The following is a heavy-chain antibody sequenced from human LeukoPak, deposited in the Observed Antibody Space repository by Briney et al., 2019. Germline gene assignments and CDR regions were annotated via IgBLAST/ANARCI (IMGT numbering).Heavy chain of an antibody. V-gene: IGHV4-59*12. CDR1: GGSINNYY. CDR2: IYSNGGT. Sequence: SETLSLICTVSGGSINNYYWSWIRQPPGKGLEWIGYIYSNGGTIYNPSFKSRATISIDTSKNQFSLRLRSVTAADTAVYYCARQIASAGTAGFDFWGQGALVTVSS. J-gene: IGHJ4*02. D-gene: IGHD6-13*01. CDR3: ARQIASAGTAGFDF.